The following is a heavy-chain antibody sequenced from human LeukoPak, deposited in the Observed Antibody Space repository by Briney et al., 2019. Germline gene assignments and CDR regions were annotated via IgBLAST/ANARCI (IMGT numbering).Heavy chain of an antibody. Sequence: ASVKVSCKASGYTFTSYGISWVRQAPGQGLEWMGCISAYNGNTNYAQKLQGRVTMTTDTSTSTAYMELRSLRSDDTAVYYCARGPSSIAALLSYYYYYGMDVWGQGTTVTVSS. CDR1: GYTFTSYG. CDR2: ISAYNGNT. D-gene: IGHD6-6*01. CDR3: ARGPSSIAALLSYYYYYGMDV. J-gene: IGHJ6*02. V-gene: IGHV1-18*01.